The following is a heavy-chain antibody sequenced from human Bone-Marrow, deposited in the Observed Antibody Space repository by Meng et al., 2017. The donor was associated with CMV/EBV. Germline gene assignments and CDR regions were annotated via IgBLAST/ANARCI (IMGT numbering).Heavy chain of an antibody. CDR2: ISSSSSYI. Sequence: GGSLRLSCAASGFTFDDYGMSWVRQAPGKGLEWVSSISSSSSYIYYADSVKGRFTISRDNAKNSLYLQMNSLRAEDTAVYYCARDTVVVPAANSGYYYYGMDVWGQGTTVTVSS. D-gene: IGHD2-2*01. CDR3: ARDTVVVPAANSGYYYYGMDV. CDR1: GFTFDDYG. V-gene: IGHV3-21*01. J-gene: IGHJ6*02.